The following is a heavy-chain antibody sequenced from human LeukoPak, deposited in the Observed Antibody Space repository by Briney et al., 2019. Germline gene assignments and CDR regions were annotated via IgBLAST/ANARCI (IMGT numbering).Heavy chain of an antibody. V-gene: IGHV4-34*01. D-gene: IGHD3-3*01. CDR2: INHSGST. Sequence: PPETLSLTCAVSGGSFSGYYWSWIRQPPGKGLEWIGEINHSGSTNYNPSLKSRVTISVDTSKNQFSLKLSSVTAADTAVYYCARVRYDFWSGYTNWFDPWGQGTLVTVSS. J-gene: IGHJ5*02. CDR3: ARVRYDFWSGYTNWFDP. CDR1: GGSFSGYY.